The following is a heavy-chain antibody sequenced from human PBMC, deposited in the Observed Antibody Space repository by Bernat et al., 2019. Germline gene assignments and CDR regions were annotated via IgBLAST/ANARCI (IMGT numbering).Heavy chain of an antibody. CDR1: GGSISSGDYY. D-gene: IGHD2-15*01. CDR2: IYYSGST. V-gene: IGHV4-30-4*01. J-gene: IGHJ5*02. CDR3: ARDIGYCSGGSCYYGWFDP. Sequence: QVQLQESGPGLVKPSQTLSLTCTVSGGSISSGDYYWSWIRQPPGKGLEWIGYIYYSGSTYYNPSLKSRVTISVDTSKNQFSLKLSSVTAADTAVYYCARDIGYCSGGSCYYGWFDPWGQGTLVTVSS.